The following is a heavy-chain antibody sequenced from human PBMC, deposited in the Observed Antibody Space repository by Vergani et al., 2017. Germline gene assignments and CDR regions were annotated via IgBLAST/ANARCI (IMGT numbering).Heavy chain of an antibody. CDR2: ISWNSGSI. CDR1: GFTFDDYA. J-gene: IGHJ4*02. V-gene: IGHV3-9*01. Sequence: VQLVESGGGVVQPGRSLRLSCAASGFTFDDYAMHWVRQAPGKGLEWVSGISWNSGSIGYADSVKGRFTISRDNAKNSLYLQMNSLRAEDTALYYCAKDMGLRLGELSSTSFDYWGQGTLVTVSS. D-gene: IGHD3-16*02. CDR3: AKDMGLRLGELSSTSFDY.